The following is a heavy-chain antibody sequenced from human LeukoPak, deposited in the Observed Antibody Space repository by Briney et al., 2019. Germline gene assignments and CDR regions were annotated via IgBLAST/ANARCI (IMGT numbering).Heavy chain of an antibody. Sequence: GGSLRLSCAASGFTFSSYSMTWVRQAPGKGLEWVSAITGSGGSTYYADSVKGRFTISRDNSKNTLYLQMNSLRAEDTAVYYCARDLGGLLWFGESNDAFDIWGQGTMVTVSS. D-gene: IGHD3-10*01. CDR2: ITGSGGST. CDR1: GFTFSSYS. V-gene: IGHV3-23*01. CDR3: ARDLGGLLWFGESNDAFDI. J-gene: IGHJ3*02.